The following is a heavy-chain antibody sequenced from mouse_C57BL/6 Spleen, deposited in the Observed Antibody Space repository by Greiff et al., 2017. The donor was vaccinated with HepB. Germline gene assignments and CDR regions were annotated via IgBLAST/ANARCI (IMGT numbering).Heavy chain of an antibody. D-gene: IGHD1-1*01. CDR2: IRYDGSN. V-gene: IGHV3-6*01. J-gene: IGHJ3*01. Sequence: EVKLQESGPGLVKPSQSLSLTCSVTGYSITSGYYWNWIRQFPGNKLEWMGYIRYDGSNNYNPSLKNRISITRDTSTNQCFLKLNSVTTEDTATYDSAVYYYGQASWFAYGGQGTLVTVSA. CDR1: GYSITSGYY. CDR3: AVYYYGQASWFAY.